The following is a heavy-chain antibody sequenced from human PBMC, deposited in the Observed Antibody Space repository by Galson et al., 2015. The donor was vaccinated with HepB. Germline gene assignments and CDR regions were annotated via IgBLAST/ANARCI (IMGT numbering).Heavy chain of an antibody. V-gene: IGHV1-2*06. D-gene: IGHD6-13*01. Sequence: SVKVSCKVSGYTFTGYYMHWVRQAPGQGLEWMGRINPNSGGTNYAQKFQGRVTMTRDTSISTAYMELSRLRSDDTAVYYCARDFRAAATPLYYYYYMDVWGKGTTVTVSS. CDR3: ARDFRAAATPLYYYYYMDV. CDR1: GYTFTGYY. CDR2: INPNSGGT. J-gene: IGHJ6*03.